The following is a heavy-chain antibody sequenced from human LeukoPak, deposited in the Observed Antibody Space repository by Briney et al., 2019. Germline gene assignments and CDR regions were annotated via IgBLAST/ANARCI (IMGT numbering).Heavy chain of an antibody. Sequence: PGGSLRLSCAASGFTFSSYWMSWVRQAPGKGLEWVANIREYGSEKYYVDSVKGRFTISRDNAKNSLYLQMNSLRAEDTAVYYCAELGITMIGGVWGKGTTVTISS. D-gene: IGHD3-10*02. CDR3: AELGITMIGGV. J-gene: IGHJ6*04. V-gene: IGHV3-7*01. CDR1: GFTFSSYW. CDR2: IREYGSEK.